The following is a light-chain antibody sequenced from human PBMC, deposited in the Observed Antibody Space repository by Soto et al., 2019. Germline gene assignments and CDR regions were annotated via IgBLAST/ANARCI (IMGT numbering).Light chain of an antibody. Sequence: EIVLTQSPGTLSLSPGERATLSCRASQSVSSNLAWYQQKPGQAPRLLIYGASIRATGIPARFSGSGSGTEFTLTISTLQSEDFAIYYCRHKKTWPPCTVGHGTKVDIK. CDR3: RHKKTWPPCT. J-gene: IGKJ1*01. V-gene: IGKV3-15*01. CDR2: GAS. CDR1: QSVSSN.